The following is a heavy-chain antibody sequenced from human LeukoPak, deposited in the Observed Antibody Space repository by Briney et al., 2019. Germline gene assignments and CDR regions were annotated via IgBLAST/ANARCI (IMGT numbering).Heavy chain of an antibody. CDR3: ARGSIAVAGPYNWFDP. Sequence: ASVKVSCKASGYTFTSYDINWVRQATGQGLEWMGWMNPNNDNRGYAQKFQGRLTMTRNASISTAYMELSSLRSEDTAVYYCARGSIAVAGPYNWFDPWGQGTLVTVSS. J-gene: IGHJ5*02. CDR2: MNPNNDNR. V-gene: IGHV1-8*01. CDR1: GYTFTSYD. D-gene: IGHD6-19*01.